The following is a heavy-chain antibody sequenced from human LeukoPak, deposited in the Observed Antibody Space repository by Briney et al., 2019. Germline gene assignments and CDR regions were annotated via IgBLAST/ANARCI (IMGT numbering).Heavy chain of an antibody. CDR2: ISSSSSYI. D-gene: IGHD2-21*01. Sequence: SGGSLRLSXAASGFTFSSYSMNWVCQAPGKGLEWVSSISSSSSYIYYADSVKGRFTISRDNAKNSLYLQMNSLRAEDTAVYYSARDLWYNWFDPWGQGTLVTVSS. V-gene: IGHV3-21*01. CDR1: GFTFSSYS. J-gene: IGHJ5*02. CDR3: ARDLWYNWFDP.